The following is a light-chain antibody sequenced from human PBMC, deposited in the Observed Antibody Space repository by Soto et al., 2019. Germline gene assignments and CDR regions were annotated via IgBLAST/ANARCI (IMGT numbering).Light chain of an antibody. CDR3: QQYNNWPPLT. J-gene: IGKJ4*01. V-gene: IGKV3-15*01. CDR1: QSVSSN. CDR2: GAS. Sequence: EIVMTQSPATLSVSPGDRATLSCRASQSVSSNLAWYQQKPGPAPRLLISGASTRATGIQARFSGSGSGTEFTITISSLQSEDFAVYYCQQYNNWPPLTFGGGTKVE.